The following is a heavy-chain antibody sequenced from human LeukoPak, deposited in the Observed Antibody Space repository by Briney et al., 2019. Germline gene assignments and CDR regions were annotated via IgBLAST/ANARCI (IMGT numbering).Heavy chain of an antibody. Sequence: PGGSLRLSCAASGFTFSSYWMSWVRQAPGKGLEWVANIKQDGSEKYYVDSVKGRFTISRDNAKNSLYLQMNSLRAEDTAVYYCARDWELPSESGFDYWGQGTLATVSS. D-gene: IGHD1-26*01. CDR2: IKQDGSEK. CDR3: ARDWELPSESGFDY. V-gene: IGHV3-7*01. CDR1: GFTFSSYW. J-gene: IGHJ4*02.